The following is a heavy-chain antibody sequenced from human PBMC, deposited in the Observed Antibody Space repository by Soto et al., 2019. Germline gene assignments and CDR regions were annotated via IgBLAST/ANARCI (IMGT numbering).Heavy chain of an antibody. V-gene: IGHV3-23*01. CDR3: AKDVIGSSIDTGYFDY. CDR2: ISGSGGST. D-gene: IGHD3-10*01. CDR1: GFTFSSYA. J-gene: IGHJ4*02. Sequence: EVQLLESGGGLVQPGGSLRLSCAASGFTFSSYAMSWVRQAPGKGLEWVSAISGSGGSTYYADSVKGRFTISRDNSKNTRYLQMNSLRAEDTAVYYCAKDVIGSSIDTGYFDYWGQGTLVIVSS.